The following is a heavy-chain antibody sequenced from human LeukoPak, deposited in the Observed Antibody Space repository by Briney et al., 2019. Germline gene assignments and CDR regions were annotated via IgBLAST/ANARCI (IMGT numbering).Heavy chain of an antibody. Sequence: ASVKVSCKASGYTFTSYDINWVRQATGQGLEWMGWMNPNSGNTGYAQKFQGRVTMTRNTSISIAYMELSSLRSEDTAVYYCARGTAMVRIFDYWGQGTLVTVSS. CDR3: ARGTAMVRIFDY. V-gene: IGHV1-8*01. J-gene: IGHJ4*02. CDR1: GYTFTSYD. D-gene: IGHD5-18*01. CDR2: MNPNSGNT.